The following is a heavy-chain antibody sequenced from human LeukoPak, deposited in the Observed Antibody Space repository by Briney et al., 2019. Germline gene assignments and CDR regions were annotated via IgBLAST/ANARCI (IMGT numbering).Heavy chain of an antibody. Sequence: GRSLRLSCAASGFTFSTFSMSWVRQAPGKGLEWLSYISSGSSTIYYADSVKGRFTISRDNAKNSLYLQMNSLRDEDTAAYYCARDLGYSGDYWGQGTLVTVSS. D-gene: IGHD5-18*01. J-gene: IGHJ4*02. CDR3: ARDLGYSGDY. CDR1: GFTFSTFS. CDR2: ISSGSSTI. V-gene: IGHV3-48*02.